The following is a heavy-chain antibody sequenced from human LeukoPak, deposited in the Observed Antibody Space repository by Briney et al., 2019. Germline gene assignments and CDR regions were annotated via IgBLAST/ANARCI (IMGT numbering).Heavy chain of an antibody. Sequence: PSETLSLTCTVSSGSITNDYWTWIRQPPGKGLEWVGDISYSGSVNYNPSFKTRVTMSLSTSRNQFSVNLKSVTAADTAMYYCARVLYGSGSLSSWLEPW. CDR2: ISYSGSV. J-gene: IGHJ5*02. CDR1: SGSITNDY. D-gene: IGHD3-10*01. CDR3: ARVLYGSGSLSSWLEP. V-gene: IGHV4-59*08.